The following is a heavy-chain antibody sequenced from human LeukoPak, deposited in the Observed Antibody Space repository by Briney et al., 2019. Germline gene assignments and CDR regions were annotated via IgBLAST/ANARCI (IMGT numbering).Heavy chain of an antibody. CDR1: GFTFSSYA. D-gene: IGHD3-10*01. CDR2: ISGSGGST. CDR3: ASQLLWFGEFRV. V-gene: IGHV3-23*01. Sequence: GRSLRLSCAASGFTFSSYAMSWVRQAPGKGLEWVSAISGSGGSTYYADSVKGRFTISRDNSKNTLYLQMNSLRAEDTAVYYCASQLLWFGEFRVWGQGTLVTVSS. J-gene: IGHJ4*02.